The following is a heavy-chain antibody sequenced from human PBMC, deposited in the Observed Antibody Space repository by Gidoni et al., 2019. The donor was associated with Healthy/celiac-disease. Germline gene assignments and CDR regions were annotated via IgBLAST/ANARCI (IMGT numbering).Heavy chain of an antibody. CDR1: GGSFSGYY. J-gene: IGHJ6*02. Sequence: QVQLQQWGAGLLKPSETLSLTCAVYGGSFSGYYLSWIRQPPGKGLEWIGEINHSGSTNYNPSLKSRVTISVDTSKNQFSLKLSSVTAADTAVYYCARGARITIFGVVITYYYYGMDVWGQGTTVTVSS. CDR2: INHSGST. V-gene: IGHV4-34*01. D-gene: IGHD3-3*01. CDR3: ARGARITIFGVVITYYYYGMDV.